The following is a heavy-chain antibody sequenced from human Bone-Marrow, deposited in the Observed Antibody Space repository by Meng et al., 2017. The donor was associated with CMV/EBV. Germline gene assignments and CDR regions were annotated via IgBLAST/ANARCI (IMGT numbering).Heavy chain of an antibody. J-gene: IGHJ6*02. CDR2: ISYDGSNK. CDR1: GFTFSSYA. V-gene: IGHV3-30-3*01. CDR3: ARGDEENYYYGMDV. Sequence: GGSLRLSCAASGFTFSSYAMHWVRQAPGKGLEWVAVISYDGSNKYYADSVKGRFTISRDNSKNTLYLQMNSLRAEDTAVYYCARGDEENYYYGMDVWGQGTTVTVSS.